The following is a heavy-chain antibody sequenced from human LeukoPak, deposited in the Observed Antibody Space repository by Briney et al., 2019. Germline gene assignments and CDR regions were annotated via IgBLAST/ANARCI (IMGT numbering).Heavy chain of an antibody. J-gene: IGHJ4*02. CDR3: AKGSATIPAPFDY. CDR1: GFTFDDYA. V-gene: IGHV3-9*01. D-gene: IGHD5-12*01. Sequence: GGSLRLSCAASGFTFDDYAMHWVRQAPGKGLEWVSGISWNSGSIGYADSVKGRFTTSRDNAKNSLYLQMNSLRAEDTALYYCAKGSATIPAPFDYWGQGTLVTVSS. CDR2: ISWNSGSI.